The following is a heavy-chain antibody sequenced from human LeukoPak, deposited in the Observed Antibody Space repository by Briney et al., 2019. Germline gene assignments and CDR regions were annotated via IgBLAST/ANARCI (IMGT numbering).Heavy chain of an antibody. V-gene: IGHV1-46*01. D-gene: IGHD3-22*01. J-gene: IGHJ5*02. CDR1: GYTFTSYY. Sequence: GASVKVSCKASGYTFTSYYMHWVRQATGQGLEWMGIINPSGGSTSYAQKFQGRVTMTRDMSTSTVYMELSSLRSEDTAVYYCARVVGYYDSSGYYPGWFDPWGQGTLVTVSS. CDR2: INPSGGST. CDR3: ARVVGYYDSSGYYPGWFDP.